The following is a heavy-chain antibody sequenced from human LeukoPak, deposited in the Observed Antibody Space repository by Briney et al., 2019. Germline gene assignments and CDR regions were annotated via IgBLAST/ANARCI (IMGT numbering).Heavy chain of an antibody. CDR3: ARADFCNSTSCYAAEYFQH. CDR2: ISSSGSTI. Sequence: GGSLRLSCAASGFTFSDYYMSWIRQAPGKGLEWVSYISSSGSTIYYADSVKGRFTISRDNAQNSLFLQMNSLRAEDTAVYYCARADFCNSTSCYAAEYFQHWGPGTLVTVSS. D-gene: IGHD2-2*01. J-gene: IGHJ1*01. CDR1: GFTFSDYY. V-gene: IGHV3-11*04.